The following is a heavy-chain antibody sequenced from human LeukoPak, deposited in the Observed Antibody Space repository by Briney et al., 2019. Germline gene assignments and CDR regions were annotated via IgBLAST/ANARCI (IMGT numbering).Heavy chain of an antibody. CDR1: GYSISSGYY. CDR2: IYHSGST. CDR3: ARLMNTPDVIATPDY. D-gene: IGHD2-21*01. J-gene: IGHJ4*02. Sequence: PSETLSLNCAVSGYSISSGYYWGWIRQPPGKGLEWIGSIYHSGSTYYNPSLKSRVTISVDTSKNQFSLKLSSVTAADTAVYYCARLMNTPDVIATPDYWGQGTLVTVSS. V-gene: IGHV4-38-2*01.